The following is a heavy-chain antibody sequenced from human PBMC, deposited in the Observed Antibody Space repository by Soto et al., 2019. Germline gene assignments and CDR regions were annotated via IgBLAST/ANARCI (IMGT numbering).Heavy chain of an antibody. CDR1: GFTFSRYG. J-gene: IGHJ6*02. CDR3: ARDFDYISYYYGMDV. V-gene: IGHV3-33*01. CDR2: IWYDGSNK. Sequence: QVQLVESGGGVVQPGRSLRLSCAASGFTFSRYGMHWVRQAPGKGLEWVAVIWYDGSNKYYADSVKGRFTISRDNSKNTLYLQMNSLRAEDTAVYYCARDFDYISYYYGMDVWGQGTTVTVSS. D-gene: IGHD4-4*01.